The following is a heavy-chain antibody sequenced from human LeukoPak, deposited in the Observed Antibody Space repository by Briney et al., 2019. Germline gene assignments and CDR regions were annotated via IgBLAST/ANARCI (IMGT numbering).Heavy chain of an antibody. CDR3: ARDSDRGYCSSTSCYREGWFDP. CDR2: INPNSGGT. V-gene: IGHV1-2*02. D-gene: IGHD2-2*01. CDR1: GYTFTGYY. Sequence: ASVKVSCKASGYTFTGYYMHWVRQAPGQGLEWMGWINPNSGGTNYAQKFQGRVTMTRDTSISTAYMELRSLRSDDTAVYYCARDSDRGYCSSTSCYREGWFDPWGQGTLVTVSS. J-gene: IGHJ5*02.